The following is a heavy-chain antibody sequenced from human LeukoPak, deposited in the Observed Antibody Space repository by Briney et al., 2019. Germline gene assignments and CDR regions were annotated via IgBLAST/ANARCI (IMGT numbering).Heavy chain of an antibody. Sequence: GGSLRLSCAASGFTFSSYAMSWVRQAPGKGLEWVSVIYSGGGTYYADSVKGRFTISRDNSKNTLFLQMNSLRAEDTAVYYCARDSSGPLYWGQGTLVTVSS. CDR2: IYSGGGT. CDR3: ARDSSGPLY. V-gene: IGHV3-66*01. J-gene: IGHJ4*02. D-gene: IGHD6-19*01. CDR1: GFTFSSYA.